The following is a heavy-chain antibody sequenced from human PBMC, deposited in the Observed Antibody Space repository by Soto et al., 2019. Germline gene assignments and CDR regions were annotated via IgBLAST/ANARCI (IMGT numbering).Heavy chain of an antibody. V-gene: IGHV4-39*01. CDR3: ARQGAGRDAAFAI. J-gene: IGHJ3*02. D-gene: IGHD2-15*01. CDR2: IYYRGNA. Sequence: SETLSLTCSVSDDSINSDKYYWGWIRQPPGKGLEWIGSIYYRGNAYYNPSLKTRLTISVDTSKSQFSLKLSSVPAAETAVFYCARQGAGRDAAFAIWGQGTMVTVTS. CDR1: DDSINSDKYY.